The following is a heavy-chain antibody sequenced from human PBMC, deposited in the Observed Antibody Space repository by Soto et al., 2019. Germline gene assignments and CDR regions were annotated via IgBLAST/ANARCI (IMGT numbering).Heavy chain of an antibody. CDR2: ISGSGGST. Sequence: EVQLLESGGGLVQPGGSLRLSCAASGFTFSSYAMSWVRQAPGKGLEWVSAISGSGGSTYYADSVKGRFTISRDNSKNTLYLQMNGLRADDTAVYYCANGSDKYFDYWGQGTLVTVSS. D-gene: IGHD1-26*01. J-gene: IGHJ4*02. V-gene: IGHV3-23*01. CDR3: ANGSDKYFDY. CDR1: GFTFSSYA.